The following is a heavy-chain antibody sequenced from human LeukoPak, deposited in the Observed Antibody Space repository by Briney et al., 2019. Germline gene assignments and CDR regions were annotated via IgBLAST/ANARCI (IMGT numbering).Heavy chain of an antibody. Sequence: GGSLRLSCAASGFTFSTYAMSWVRQTPGKGLECVAAISGDNPGTYHANSVKGRFTISRDNSKNTLHLQMSGLRAGDTARYYCAKAPVGHCSGAFCYHFDSWGQGTLVTVSS. V-gene: IGHV3-23*01. CDR1: GFTFSTYA. CDR2: ISGDNPGT. CDR3: AKAPVGHCSGAFCYHFDS. J-gene: IGHJ4*02. D-gene: IGHD2-15*01.